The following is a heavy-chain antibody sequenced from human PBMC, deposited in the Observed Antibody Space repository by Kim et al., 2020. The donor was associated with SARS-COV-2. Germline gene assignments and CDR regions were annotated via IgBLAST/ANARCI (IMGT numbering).Heavy chain of an antibody. Sequence: ASVKVSCKASGYTFTSYYMHWVRQAPGQGLEWMGIINPSGGSTSYAQKFQGRVTMTRDTSTSTVYMELSSLRSEDTAVYYCARGRVVPAAKLDYYYYGMDVWGQGTTVTVSS. J-gene: IGHJ6*02. V-gene: IGHV1-46*01. CDR3: ARGRVVPAAKLDYYYYGMDV. CDR1: GYTFTSYY. D-gene: IGHD2-2*01. CDR2: INPSGGST.